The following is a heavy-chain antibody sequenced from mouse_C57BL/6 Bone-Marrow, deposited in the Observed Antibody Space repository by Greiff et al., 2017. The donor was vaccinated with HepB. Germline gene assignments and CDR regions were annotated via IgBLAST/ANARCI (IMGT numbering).Heavy chain of an antibody. CDR2: IDPENGDT. V-gene: IGHV14-4*01. J-gene: IGHJ3*01. Sequence: EVQLQQSGAELVRPGASVKLSCTASGFNIKDDYMHWVKQRPEQGLEWIGWIDPENGDTEYASKFQGKATIPADTSSNTAYLQLSSLTSEDTAVYYCTTSCGSSSAYWGQGTLVTVSA. CDR1: GFNIKDDY. CDR3: TTSCGSSSAY. D-gene: IGHD1-1*01.